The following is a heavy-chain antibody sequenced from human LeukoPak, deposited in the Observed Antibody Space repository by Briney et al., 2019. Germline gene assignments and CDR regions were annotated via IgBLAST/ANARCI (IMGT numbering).Heavy chain of an antibody. D-gene: IGHD3-22*01. V-gene: IGHV3-53*01. J-gene: IGHJ3*02. CDR2: IYSGGST. Sequence: PVGSLRLSCAASGFTVSSNYMSWVRQAPGKGLEWVSVIYSGGSTYYADSVKGRFTISRDNSKNTLYLQMNSLRAEDTAVYYCARDGFSSGYPYDAFDIWGQGTMVTVSS. CDR1: GFTVSSNY. CDR3: ARDGFSSGYPYDAFDI.